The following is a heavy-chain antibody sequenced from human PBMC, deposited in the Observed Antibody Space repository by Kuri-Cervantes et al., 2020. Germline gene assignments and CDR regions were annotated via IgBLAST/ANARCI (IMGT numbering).Heavy chain of an antibody. CDR3: ARILGYSYGYFY. Sequence: SGPTLVKPTQTLTLTCTFSGFSLRTSEEAVGWIRQPPGKALEWLAHIFSNDEKSYSTSLKSRLTISKDTSKSQVVLTMTNMDPVDTATYYCARILGYSYGYFYWGQGTLVTVSS. CDR1: GFSLRTSEEA. CDR2: IFSNDEK. V-gene: IGHV2-26*01. J-gene: IGHJ4*02. D-gene: IGHD5-18*01.